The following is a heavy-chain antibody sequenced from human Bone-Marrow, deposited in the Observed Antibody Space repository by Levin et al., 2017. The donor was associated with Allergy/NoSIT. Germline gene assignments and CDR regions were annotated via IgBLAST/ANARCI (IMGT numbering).Heavy chain of an antibody. J-gene: IGHJ6*03. Sequence: GGSLRLSCAASGFTFSDYYMSWIRQAPGKGLEWVSYISSSSSYTNYADSVKGRFTISRDNAKNSLYLQMNSLRAEDTAVYYCARDRGIAVAGAMDGWGKGTTVTVSS. CDR1: GFTFSDYY. CDR2: ISSSSSYT. V-gene: IGHV3-11*05. D-gene: IGHD6-19*01. CDR3: ARDRGIAVAGAMDG.